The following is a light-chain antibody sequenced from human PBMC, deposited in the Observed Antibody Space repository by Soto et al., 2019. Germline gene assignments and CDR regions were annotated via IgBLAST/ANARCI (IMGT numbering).Light chain of an antibody. Sequence: DIQMTQSPSTLSASVGDRVTITCRASQSISSWLAWYQQKPGKAPKLLIYKASNLESGVPSRFSGSGSGTHFTLTISSLQPDDFATYYCQQYSTSPWTFGQGTQVEIK. V-gene: IGKV1-5*03. CDR3: QQYSTSPWT. CDR1: QSISSW. CDR2: KAS. J-gene: IGKJ1*01.